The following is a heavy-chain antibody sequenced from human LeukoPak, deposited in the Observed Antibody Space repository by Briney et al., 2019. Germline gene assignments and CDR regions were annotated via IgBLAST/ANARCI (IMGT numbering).Heavy chain of an antibody. CDR2: VYPATSDT. CDR3: ARPKTLGGYNYEFEF. J-gene: IGHJ4*02. D-gene: IGHD5-18*01. Sequence: GESLKISCKGSGYRFTSYWIGWVRQMPGKGLEWIGIVYPATSDTTYSPSFQGQVTISADKSSSTAYLQWSSLKASDTAIYYCARPKTLGGYNYEFEFWGQGTLVTVSS. CDR1: GYRFTSYW. V-gene: IGHV5-51*01.